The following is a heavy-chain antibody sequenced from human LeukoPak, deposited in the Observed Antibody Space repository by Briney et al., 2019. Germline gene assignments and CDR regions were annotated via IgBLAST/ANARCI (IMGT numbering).Heavy chain of an antibody. D-gene: IGHD2-2*01. CDR3: AKQGCTGTICYANY. CDR1: GFTFSAYA. Sequence: GGSLRLSCAASGFTFSAYAMTWVRQTPGKGLEWVSLISGGGDSTDYADSMKGRFTISRDNSKNTLYLQMNSLRAEDTALYYCAKQGCTGTICYANYWGQGTLVTVSS. V-gene: IGHV3-23*01. CDR2: ISGGGDST. J-gene: IGHJ4*02.